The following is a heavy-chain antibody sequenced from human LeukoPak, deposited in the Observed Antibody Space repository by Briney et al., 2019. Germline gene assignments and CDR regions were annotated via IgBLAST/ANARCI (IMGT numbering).Heavy chain of an antibody. CDR3: ARDDPAGSFDY. J-gene: IGHJ4*02. CDR1: GGSISSGGYY. Sequence: SQTLSLTCTVSGGSISSGGYYWSWIRQRPGKGLEWIGYIYYSGSTYYNPSLKSRVTISVDTSKNQFSLKLSSVTAADTAVYYCARDDPAGSFDYWGQGTLVTVSS. V-gene: IGHV4-31*03. CDR2: IYYSGST.